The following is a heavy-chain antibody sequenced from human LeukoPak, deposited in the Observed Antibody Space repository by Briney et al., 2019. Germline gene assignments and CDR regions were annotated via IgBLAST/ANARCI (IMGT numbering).Heavy chain of an antibody. V-gene: IGHV3-23*01. CDR1: GFTFSSYA. Sequence: PGGSLRLSCAASGFTFSSYAMSWVRQAPGKGLEWVSSISGSGGNTYYVDSVMGRFTISRDNSKNTLFLQMNSLRAEDTAVYYCAKELESTGFFDYWGQGALVTVSS. D-gene: IGHD1-1*01. CDR2: ISGSGGNT. CDR3: AKELESTGFFDY. J-gene: IGHJ4*02.